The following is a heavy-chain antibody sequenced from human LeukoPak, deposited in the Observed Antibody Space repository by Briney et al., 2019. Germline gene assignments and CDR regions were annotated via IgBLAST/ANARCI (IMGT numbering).Heavy chain of an antibody. CDR2: ISGSGGST. CDR3: AKGGTPAIKLNFDY. J-gene: IGHJ4*02. V-gene: IGHV3-23*01. CDR1: GFTFSSYA. D-gene: IGHD5-24*01. Sequence: GGSLGLSCAASGFTFSSYAMSWVRQAPGKGLEWVSAISGSGGSTYYADSVKGRFTISRDNSKNTLYLQMNSLRAEDTAVYYCAKGGTPAIKLNFDYWGQGTLVTVSS.